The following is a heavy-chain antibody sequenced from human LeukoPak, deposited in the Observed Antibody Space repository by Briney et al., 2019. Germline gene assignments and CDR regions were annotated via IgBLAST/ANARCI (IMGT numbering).Heavy chain of an antibody. V-gene: IGHV1-69*04. CDR2: IITILGIA. D-gene: IGHD5-12*01. CDR1: GDTFSSYA. J-gene: IGHJ4*02. Sequence: ASVKVSCKASGDTFSSYAISRVRQAPGQGLEWMGRIITILGIANYAQKFQGRVTITADKSTSTAYMELSSLRSEDTAVYYCARDRVGSGYDPNFDYWGQGTLVTVSS. CDR3: ARDRVGSGYDPNFDY.